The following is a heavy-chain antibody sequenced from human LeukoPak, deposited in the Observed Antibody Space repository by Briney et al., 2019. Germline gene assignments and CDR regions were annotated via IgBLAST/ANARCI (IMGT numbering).Heavy chain of an antibody. CDR2: ISSSGSYI. V-gene: IGHV3-21*01. CDR1: GFTFSSYS. J-gene: IGHJ4*02. D-gene: IGHD3-10*01. CDR3: TRYYGSGSPPFDY. Sequence: GGSLRLSCAASGFTFSSYSMNWVRQAPGKGLEWVSSISSSGSYIYYADSVKGRFTISRDNAKNSLYLQMNSLRAEDTAVYYCTRYYGSGSPPFDYWGQGTLVTVSS.